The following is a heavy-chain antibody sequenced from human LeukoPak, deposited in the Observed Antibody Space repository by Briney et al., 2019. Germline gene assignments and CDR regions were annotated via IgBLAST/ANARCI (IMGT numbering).Heavy chain of an antibody. CDR3: VRVVSGGSQAY. CDR1: GFSISTYW. V-gene: IGHV3-7*01. J-gene: IGHJ4*01. CDR2: IRQDGNEI. D-gene: IGHD2-8*02. Sequence: PGGSLRLSCVASGFSISTYWMSWVRQAPARGLEWVANIRQDGNEIHYLDSVKGRFTISRDSAKNSAYLQMNSLRAEDSAIYYCVRVVSGGSQAYWGRGTLVTVSS.